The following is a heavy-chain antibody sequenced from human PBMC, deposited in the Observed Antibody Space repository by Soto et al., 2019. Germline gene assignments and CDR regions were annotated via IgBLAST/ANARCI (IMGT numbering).Heavy chain of an antibody. CDR2: ISYDGGLQ. D-gene: IGHD5-18*01. CDR3: VSDRGYGHASVPYS. J-gene: IGHJ4*02. V-gene: IGHV3-30*13. Sequence: QAHLVESGGGVVQPGRSLRLSCAASGFTFTSYGMHWVRQPPGTRLEWVAVISYDGGLQHYADSVKGRFTISRDNSKNRVLLQMNSLRAEDTAVYYCVSDRGYGHASVPYSWGQGTLVSVSS. CDR1: GFTFTSYG.